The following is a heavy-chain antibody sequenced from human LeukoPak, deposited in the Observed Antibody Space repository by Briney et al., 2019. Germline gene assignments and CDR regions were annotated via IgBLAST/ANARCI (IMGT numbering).Heavy chain of an antibody. V-gene: IGHV3-21*01. CDR2: ISISSSYI. CDR3: ARDGSYYDSSGYYRTNDY. J-gene: IGHJ4*02. D-gene: IGHD3-22*01. CDR1: GFTFSSYS. Sequence: GGSLRLSCAASGFTFSSYSMNWVRQAPGKGLEWVSSISISSSYIYYADSVKGRFTISRDNAKNSLYLQMNSLRAEDTAVYYCARDGSYYDSSGYYRTNDYWGQGTLVTVSS.